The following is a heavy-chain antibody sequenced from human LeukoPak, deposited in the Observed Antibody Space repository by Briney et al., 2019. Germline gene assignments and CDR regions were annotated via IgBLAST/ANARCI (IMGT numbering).Heavy chain of an antibody. CDR1: GASLSNYY. D-gene: IGHD2-2*01. CDR2: IYDSGST. Sequence: KPSETLSLTCTVSGASLSNYYWNWIRQPPGKGLEWIGFIYDSGSTSYNPSLKRRVTISVDTSKNQFSLKLSSVTAADTAVYYCARHDGGSTSSSDAFDIWGQGTMVTVSS. V-gene: IGHV4-59*08. CDR3: ARHDGGSTSSSDAFDI. J-gene: IGHJ3*02.